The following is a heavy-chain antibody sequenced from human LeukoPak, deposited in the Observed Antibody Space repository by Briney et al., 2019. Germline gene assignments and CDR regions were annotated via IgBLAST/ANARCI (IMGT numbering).Heavy chain of an antibody. Sequence: GGSLRLSCAASGFTVSSNYMSWVRQAPGKGLEWVSVIYSGGSTYYADSVKGRFTISRDNSKNTLYLQMNSLRAEDTAVYYCARPVIAVPGKYYYYYYMDVWGKGTTVTVSS. D-gene: IGHD6-19*01. CDR3: ARPVIAVPGKYYYYYYMDV. V-gene: IGHV3-53*01. J-gene: IGHJ6*03. CDR1: GFTVSSNY. CDR2: IYSGGST.